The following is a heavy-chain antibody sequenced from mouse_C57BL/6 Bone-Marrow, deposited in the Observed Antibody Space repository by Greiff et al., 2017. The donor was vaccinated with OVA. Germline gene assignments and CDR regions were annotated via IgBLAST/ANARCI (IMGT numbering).Heavy chain of an antibody. CDR3: AREITTVYYFDY. V-gene: IGHV3-6*01. CDR2: ISYDGSN. J-gene: IGHJ2*01. D-gene: IGHD2-4*01. CDR1: GYSITSGYY. Sequence: VQLKESGPGLVKPSQSLSLTCSVTGYSITSGYYWNWIRQFPGNKLEWMGYISYDGSNNYNPSLKNRISITRDTSKNQFFLKLNSVTTEDTATYYCAREITTVYYFDYWGQGTTLTVSS.